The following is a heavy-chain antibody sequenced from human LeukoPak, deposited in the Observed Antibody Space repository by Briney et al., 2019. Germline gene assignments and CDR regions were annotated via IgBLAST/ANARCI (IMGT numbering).Heavy chain of an antibody. CDR2: IYYSGST. Sequence: SETLSLTCTVSGGSISSYYWSWIRQPPGKGLEWIGYIYYSGSTNYNPSLKSRVTISVDTSKNQFSLKLSSVTAADTAVYYCASGVGVAATYYYYGMDVWGQGTTVTVSS. J-gene: IGHJ6*02. CDR3: ASGVGVAATYYYYGMDV. D-gene: IGHD2-15*01. V-gene: IGHV4-59*01. CDR1: GGSISSYY.